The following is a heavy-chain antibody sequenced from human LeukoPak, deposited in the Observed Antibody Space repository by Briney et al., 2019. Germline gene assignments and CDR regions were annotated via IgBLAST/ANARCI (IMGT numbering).Heavy chain of an antibody. D-gene: IGHD2/OR15-2a*01. J-gene: IGHJ5*02. CDR1: GFTFINYA. Sequence: GGSLRLSCAASGFTFINYAMSWFRQSPGKGLEWVSSITGNSRYSHYADSVKGRFTVSRDNSKNTLYLQVGSLTAEDTAVYYCAKGELRPNNWFDPWGQGTLVTVSS. CDR3: AKGELRPNNWFDP. CDR2: ITGNSRYS. V-gene: IGHV3-23*01.